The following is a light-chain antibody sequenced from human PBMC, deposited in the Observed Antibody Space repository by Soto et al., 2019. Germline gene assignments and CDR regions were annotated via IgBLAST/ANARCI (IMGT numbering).Light chain of an antibody. CDR2: GAS. CDR3: QQSGSSPGT. J-gene: IGKJ2*01. Sequence: EIVLTQSPGTLSLSPGERVTLSCRASQSISSYLAWYQQKPGQAPRLLIYGASSRATGIPDRFSGSGSGTDFSLTITRLEPADFAVYYCQQSGSSPGTFGQGTKLEIK. CDR1: QSISSY. V-gene: IGKV3-20*01.